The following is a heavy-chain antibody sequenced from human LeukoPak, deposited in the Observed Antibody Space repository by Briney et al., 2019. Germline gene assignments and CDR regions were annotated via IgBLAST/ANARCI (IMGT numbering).Heavy chain of an antibody. J-gene: IGHJ4*02. CDR1: GGSISSYY. CDR2: IYYSGST. CDR3: ARGFGDDY. V-gene: IGHV4-39*01. D-gene: IGHD3-10*01. Sequence: PSETLSLTCTVSGGSISSYYWGWIRQPPGKGLEWIGSIYYSGSTYYNPSLKSRVTISVDTSKNQFSLKLSSVTAADTAVYYCARGFGDDYWGQGTLVTVSS.